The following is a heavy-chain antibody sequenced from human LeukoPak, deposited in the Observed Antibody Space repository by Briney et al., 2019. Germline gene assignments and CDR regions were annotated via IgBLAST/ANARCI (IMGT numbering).Heavy chain of an antibody. J-gene: IGHJ6*02. V-gene: IGHV1-2*02. CDR3: ARDPGVLNGMDV. Sequence: ASVKVSCQASGYTFTGYYLHWVRQAPGQGLEWMGWISPSTGGTNYAQKFQGRVTMTRDTSISTAYMELSTLRSDDSAVYYCARDPGVLNGMDVWGQGTTVTVSS. CDR2: ISPSTGGT. CDR1: GYTFTGYY. D-gene: IGHD6-13*01.